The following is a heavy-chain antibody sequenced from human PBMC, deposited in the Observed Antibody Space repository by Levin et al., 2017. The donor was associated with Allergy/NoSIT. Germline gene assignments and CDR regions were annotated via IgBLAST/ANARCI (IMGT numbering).Heavy chain of an antibody. CDR2: IYADGST. CDR3: ARDQRYGSGGPSVG. J-gene: IGHJ4*02. D-gene: IGHD3-10*01. Sequence: QRGESLKISCAASGFTVSTSYLSWVRQAPGKGLEWVSLIYADGSTYYADSVKGRFTISRDNSKNTLYLQMNSLRGEDTAVYYCARDQRYGSGGPSVGWGQGTLVAVSS. CDR1: GFTVSTSY. V-gene: IGHV3-53*01.